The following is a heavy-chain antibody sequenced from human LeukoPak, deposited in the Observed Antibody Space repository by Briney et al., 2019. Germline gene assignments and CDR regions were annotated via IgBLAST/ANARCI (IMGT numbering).Heavy chain of an antibody. CDR2: INSDGSSI. D-gene: IGHD5-12*01. J-gene: IGHJ4*02. V-gene: IGHV3-74*03. CDR3: AREGRGSGYDFGC. CDR1: GFTFSSYW. Sequence: GGSLRLSCAASGFTFSSYWMHWVRQAPGKGLVWVSRINSDGSSITYADSVKGRFTISRDNAKNTLFLQMNSLGVEDTALYYCAREGRGSGYDFGCWGQGTLVTVSS.